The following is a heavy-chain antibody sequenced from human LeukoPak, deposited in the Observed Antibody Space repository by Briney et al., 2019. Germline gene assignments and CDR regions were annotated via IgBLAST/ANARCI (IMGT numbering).Heavy chain of an antibody. V-gene: IGHV3-21*01. CDR3: ARDDASLGTSFDY. J-gene: IGHJ4*02. Sequence: GGSLRLSCAASGFTFSYAWMNWVRQAPGKGLEWVSSISSSSGYIYYADSMKGRFTISRDNAKNSLYLQMNSLRAEDTAVYYCARDDASLGTSFDYWGQGTLVTVSS. D-gene: IGHD7-27*01. CDR2: ISSSSGYI. CDR1: GFTFSYAW.